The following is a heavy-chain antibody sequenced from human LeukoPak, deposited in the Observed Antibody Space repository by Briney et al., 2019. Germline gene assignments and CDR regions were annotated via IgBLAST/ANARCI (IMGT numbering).Heavy chain of an antibody. J-gene: IGHJ4*02. D-gene: IGHD3-10*01. CDR3: ARSLPMSWGGTHFDY. CDR1: GFTFDDYG. V-gene: IGHV3-20*04. CDR2: INWNGGST. Sequence: TGGSLRFFCAASGFTFDDYGMSWVRQAPGKGLEWVSGINWNGGSTGYADSVKGRFTISRDNAKNSLYLQMNSLRAEDTALYYCARSLPMSWGGTHFDYWGQGTLVTVSS.